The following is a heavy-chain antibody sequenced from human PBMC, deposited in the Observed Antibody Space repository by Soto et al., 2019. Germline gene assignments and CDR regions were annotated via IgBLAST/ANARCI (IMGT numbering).Heavy chain of an antibody. CDR1: GYTFTSYA. CDR2: INAGNGNT. V-gene: IGHV1-3*01. D-gene: IGHD3-22*01. CDR3: ARDGVIVASWFDP. J-gene: IGHJ5*02. Sequence: ASVKVSCKASGYTFTSYAMHWVRQAPGQRLEWMGWINAGNGNTKYSQKFQGRVTITRDTSASTAYMELSSLRSEDTAVYYCARDGVIVASWFDPWGQGTLVTVSS.